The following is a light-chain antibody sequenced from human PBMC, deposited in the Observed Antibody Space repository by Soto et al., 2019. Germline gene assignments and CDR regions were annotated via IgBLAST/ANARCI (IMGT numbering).Light chain of an antibody. Sequence: DIQMTQSPSTLSASVGDRVSITCRASQTINNLMAWYQQKPGQAPKLLIYKASNLKTGVPSRFSGSGSGTEFTLTISSLQPDDFATYYCQQYSSYPSLTFGGGTKVDIK. V-gene: IGKV1-5*03. J-gene: IGKJ4*01. CDR3: QQYSSYPSLT. CDR1: QTINNL. CDR2: KAS.